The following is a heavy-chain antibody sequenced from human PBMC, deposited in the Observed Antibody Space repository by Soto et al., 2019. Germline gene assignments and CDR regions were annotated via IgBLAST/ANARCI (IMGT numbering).Heavy chain of an antibody. CDR3: ARDGPGIVGATDNFDY. Sequence: VASVKVSCKASGYTLTSYYMHWVRQAPGQGLEWMGIINPSGGSTSYAQKFQGRVSMTRDTSTSTVYMEVSSLRSEDTAVYYCARDGPGIVGATDNFDYWGQGTLVTVSS. D-gene: IGHD1-26*01. V-gene: IGHV1-46*01. J-gene: IGHJ4*02. CDR2: INPSGGST. CDR1: GYTLTSYY.